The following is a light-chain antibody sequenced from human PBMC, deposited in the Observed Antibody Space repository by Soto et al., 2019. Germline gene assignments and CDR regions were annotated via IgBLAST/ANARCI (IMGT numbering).Light chain of an antibody. V-gene: IGKV3-15*01. J-gene: IGKJ2*01. CDR3: QQYNNWPYT. CDR2: GAS. CDR1: QSVRSY. Sequence: EILMTQSPDTLSVSPGDRATLSCRASQSVRSYLAWYQQKPGQSPRLLISGASTRATGFPARFSGSGSGTEFTLTISNLQSEDLSVYYCQQYNNWPYTFGQRTKLEIK.